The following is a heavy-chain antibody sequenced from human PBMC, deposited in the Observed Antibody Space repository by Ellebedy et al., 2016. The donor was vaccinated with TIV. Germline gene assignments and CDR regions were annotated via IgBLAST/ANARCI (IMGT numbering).Heavy chain of an antibody. Sequence: GESLKISCAASGFTVSSNYMSWVRQAPGKGLEWVSVIYSGDSTSYADSVKGRFTISRDNSKNTLYLQMNSLRAEDTAVYYCARSNYDYYYYGMDVWGQGTTATVSS. CDR2: IYSGDST. D-gene: IGHD4-11*01. J-gene: IGHJ6*02. CDR3: ARSNYDYYYYGMDV. CDR1: GFTVSSNY. V-gene: IGHV3-66*01.